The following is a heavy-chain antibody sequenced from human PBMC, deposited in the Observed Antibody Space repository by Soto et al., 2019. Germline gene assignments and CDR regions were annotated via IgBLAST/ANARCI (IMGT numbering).Heavy chain of an antibody. J-gene: IGHJ4*02. CDR2: ISYDGSNK. V-gene: IGHV3-30-3*01. CDR1: GFTFSSYA. CDR3: ARGPTGTSRDYFDY. Sequence: GGSLRLSCAASGFTFSSYAMHWVRQAPGKGLEWVAVISYDGSNKYYADSVKGRFTISRDNSKNTLYLQMNSLRAEDTAVYYCARGPTGTSRDYFDYWGQGTLVTVSS. D-gene: IGHD1-7*01.